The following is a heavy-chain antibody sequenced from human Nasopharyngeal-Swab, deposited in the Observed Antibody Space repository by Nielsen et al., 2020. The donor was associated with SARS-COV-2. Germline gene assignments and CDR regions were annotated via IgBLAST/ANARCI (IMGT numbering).Heavy chain of an antibody. CDR3: ARVRTRWNDAFDI. V-gene: IGHV1-8*03. Sequence: ASVKVSRKASGYTFTSYDINWVRQATGQGLEWMGWMNPNSGNTGYAQKFQGRVTITRNTSISTAYMELSSLRSEDTAVYYCARVRTRWNDAFDIWGQGTMVTVSS. CDR2: MNPNSGNT. CDR1: GYTFTSYD. J-gene: IGHJ3*02. D-gene: IGHD5-24*01.